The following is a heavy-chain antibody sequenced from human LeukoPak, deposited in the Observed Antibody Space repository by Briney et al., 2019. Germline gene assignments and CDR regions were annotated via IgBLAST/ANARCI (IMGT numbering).Heavy chain of an antibody. CDR1: GYTFTSYD. CDR2: INPNSGGT. D-gene: IGHD5-24*01. CDR3: ARDGGEMVSFGDY. J-gene: IGHJ4*02. V-gene: IGHV1-2*02. Sequence: EASVKVSCKASGYTFTSYDINWVRQATGQGLEWMGWINPNSGGTNYAQKFQGRVTMTRDTSISTAYMELSRLRSDDTAVYYCARDGGEMVSFGDYWGQGTLVTVSS.